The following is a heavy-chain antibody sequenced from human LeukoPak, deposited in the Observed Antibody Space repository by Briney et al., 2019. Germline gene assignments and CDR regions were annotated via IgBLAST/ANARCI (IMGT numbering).Heavy chain of an antibody. V-gene: IGHV3-7*01. CDR3: ARDPPGGAYDFWSGYFDY. CDR2: IKEDGSEM. Sequence: GGSLRLSCAASGFTFSSYWMSWVRQAPGKGLEWVANIKEDGSEMYYVDSVKGRFTISRDNAKNTLYLQMNSLRAEDTAVYYCARDPPGGAYDFWSGYFDYWGQGTLVTVSS. D-gene: IGHD3-3*01. CDR1: GFTFSSYW. J-gene: IGHJ4*02.